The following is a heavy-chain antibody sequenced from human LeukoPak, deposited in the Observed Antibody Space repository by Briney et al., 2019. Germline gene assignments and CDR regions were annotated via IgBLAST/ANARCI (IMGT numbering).Heavy chain of an antibody. D-gene: IGHD1-26*01. CDR3: GMSGDRVPLQDDVFDV. CDR2: IYPGDSGP. V-gene: IGHV5-51*01. J-gene: IGHJ3*01. Sequence: GESLKISCKVSGYSFTSYCIGWVRQMPGKGLEWMGIIYPGDSGPTYSPSFQGQVTISVDKSINTAYLQWSSLQASDTAMYYCGMSGDRVPLQDDVFDVWGQGTMVTIST. CDR1: GYSFTSYC.